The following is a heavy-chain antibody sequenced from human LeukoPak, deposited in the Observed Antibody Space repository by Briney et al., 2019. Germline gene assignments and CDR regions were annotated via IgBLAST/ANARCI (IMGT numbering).Heavy chain of an antibody. CDR1: GFTFSSYG. D-gene: IGHD6-13*01. CDR2: MSYDGSNK. V-gene: IGHV3-30*18. CDR3: AKGRPIAAAGANFDY. Sequence: GGSLRLSCAASGFTFSSYGMHWVRQAPGKGLEWVAVMSYDGSNKYYADSVKGRFTISRDNSKNTLYLQMNSLRAEDTAVYYCAKGRPIAAAGANFDYWGQGTLVTVSS. J-gene: IGHJ4*02.